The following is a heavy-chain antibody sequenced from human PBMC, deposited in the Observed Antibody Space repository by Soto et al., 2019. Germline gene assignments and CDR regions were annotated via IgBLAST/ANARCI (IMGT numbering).Heavy chain of an antibody. CDR2: IYYSGST. D-gene: IGHD6-13*01. V-gene: IGHV4-31*03. Sequence: SETLSLTCTVSGGSISSGGYYWSWIRQHPGKGLEWIGYIYYSGSTYYNPSLKSRVTISVDTSKNQFSLKLSSVTAADTAVYYCARDRRERAAATLYYYYGMDVWGQGTTVTVSS. CDR1: GGSISSGGYY. J-gene: IGHJ6*02. CDR3: ARDRRERAAATLYYYYGMDV.